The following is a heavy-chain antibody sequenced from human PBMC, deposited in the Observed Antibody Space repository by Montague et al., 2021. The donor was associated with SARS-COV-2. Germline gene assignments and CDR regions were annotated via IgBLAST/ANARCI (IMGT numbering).Heavy chain of an antibody. V-gene: IGHV4-39*01. J-gene: IGHJ4*02. CDR1: GGSISISSYY. CDR3: ARSEDYYGSGSYPN. CDR2: IYYSGST. D-gene: IGHD3-10*01. Sequence: SETLSLTCTVAGGSISISSYYWGWIRQPPGKGLEWIGSIYYSGSTYYNPSLKSRVTISVDTSKNQFSLKLSSVTAADTAVYYCARSEDYYGSGSYPNWGQGTLVTVSS.